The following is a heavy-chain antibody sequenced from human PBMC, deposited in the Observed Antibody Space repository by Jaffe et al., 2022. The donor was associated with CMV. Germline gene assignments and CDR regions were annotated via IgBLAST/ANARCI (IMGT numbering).Heavy chain of an antibody. J-gene: IGHJ6*03. CDR1: GGSISSYY. D-gene: IGHD2-2*01. CDR2: IYYSGST. CDR3: ASTKLGYCSSTSCYHDYYYMDV. Sequence: QVQLQESGPGLVKPSETLSLTCTVSGGSISSYYWSWIRQPPGKGLEWIGYIYYSGSTNYNPSLKSRVTISVDTSKNQFSLKLSSVTAADTAVYYCASTKLGYCSSTSCYHDYYYMDVWGKGTTVTVSS. V-gene: IGHV4-59*08.